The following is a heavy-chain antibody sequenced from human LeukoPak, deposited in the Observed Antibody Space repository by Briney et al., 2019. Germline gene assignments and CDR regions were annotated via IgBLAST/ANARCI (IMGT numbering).Heavy chain of an antibody. CDR3: AKCLGYPLSYYYIMDV. CDR1: GFTFSYYA. D-gene: IGHD2/OR15-2a*01. V-gene: IGHV3-23*01. CDR2: ISDTGGLI. Sequence: GGSLRLSCVGSGFTFSYYAMTWFRQAPGKGLGWVSGISDTGGLIYYTDSVKGRFTISRDNSKNTLYLQMNILRAEDTAVYYCAKCLGYPLSYYYIMDVWGQGTTVTVSS. J-gene: IGHJ6*02.